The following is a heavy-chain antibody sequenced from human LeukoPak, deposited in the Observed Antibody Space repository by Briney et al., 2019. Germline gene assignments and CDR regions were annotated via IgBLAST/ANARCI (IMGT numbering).Heavy chain of an antibody. CDR3: PEGYFEPFDH. V-gene: IGHV4-59*13. Sequence: PSEPLSLPCLFSGASFSISHWNWIRQFPGKGLEWMGCLSYTGKTDYNPSLTSRVTIPLDPSKTHVSLKLRSVPAADTAVYYCPEGYFEPFDHWGQGTVVSVSS. D-gene: IGHD2/OR15-2a*01. CDR1: GASFSISH. CDR2: LSYTGKT. J-gene: IGHJ4*02.